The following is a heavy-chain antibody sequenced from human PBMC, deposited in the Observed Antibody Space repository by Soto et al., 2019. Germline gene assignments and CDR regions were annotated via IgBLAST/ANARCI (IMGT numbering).Heavy chain of an antibody. J-gene: IGHJ4*02. D-gene: IGHD5-12*01. CDR2: IYPADSDT. CDR1: GYSFSNYW. V-gene: IGHV5-51*01. CDR3: ARRPGDGYQSPFDY. Sequence: PGESLKISCKGSGYSFSNYWIGWVRQMPGKGLEWMGNIYPADSDTRYSPSFQGLVTISADKSINTAYLQWNSLKASDTAMYYCARRPGDGYQSPFDYWGQGTLVTVSS.